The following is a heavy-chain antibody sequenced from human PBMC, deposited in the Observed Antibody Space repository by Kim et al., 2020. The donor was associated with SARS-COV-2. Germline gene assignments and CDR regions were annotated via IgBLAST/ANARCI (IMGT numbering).Heavy chain of an antibody. V-gene: IGHV1-2*06. CDR1: GSTFTGYY. D-gene: IGHD4-17*01. CDR3: ARDDYGALLEY. J-gene: IGHJ4*02. Sequence: ASFTFSCPSSGSTFTGYYMHWVRQAPGQGLEWMGRINPNSGGTNYAQTFQGRVTMTRDTSISTAYMELSRLRSDDTAVYYCARDDYGALLEYWGQGTLVTVSS. CDR2: INPNSGGT.